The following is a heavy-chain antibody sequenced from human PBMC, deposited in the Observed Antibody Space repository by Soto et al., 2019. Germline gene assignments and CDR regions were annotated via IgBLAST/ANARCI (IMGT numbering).Heavy chain of an antibody. V-gene: IGHV1-2*04. CDR2: INPNSGGT. J-gene: IGHJ4*02. CDR3: ARGSSYGDYGEVDY. Sequence: ASVNVSCKASGYTFTGYYMHWVRQAPGQGLEWMGWINPNSGGTNYAQKFQGWVTMTRDTSISTAYMELSRLRSDDTAVYYCARGSSYGDYGEVDYWGQGTLVTVSS. D-gene: IGHD4-17*01. CDR1: GYTFTGYY.